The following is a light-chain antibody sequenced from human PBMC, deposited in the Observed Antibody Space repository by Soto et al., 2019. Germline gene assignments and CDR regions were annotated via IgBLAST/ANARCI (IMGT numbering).Light chain of an antibody. V-gene: IGLV1-40*01. CDR1: SSNIGAGYD. Sequence: QSVLTQPPSVSGAPGQRVTISCTGSSSNIGAGYDVHWYQQFPGTAPKLLMYANTNRPSGVPDRFSASKSDTSASLAITGLQADDEADYYCQSYDSSLSGSVFGGGTKVTVL. J-gene: IGLJ3*02. CDR3: QSYDSSLSGSV. CDR2: ANT.